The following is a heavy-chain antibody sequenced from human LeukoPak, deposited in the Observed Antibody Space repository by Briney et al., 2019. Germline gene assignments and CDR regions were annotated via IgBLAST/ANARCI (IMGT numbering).Heavy chain of an antibody. Sequence: SETLSLTCAVYGGSFSGYYWSWMRQPPGKGLEWIGEINHSGSTNYNPSLKSRVTISVDTSKNQFSLKLSSVTAADTAVYYCARGPLYYYYGMDVWGQGTTVTVSS. V-gene: IGHV4-34*01. J-gene: IGHJ6*02. CDR2: INHSGST. CDR1: GGSFSGYY. D-gene: IGHD3-16*02. CDR3: ARGPLYYYYGMDV.